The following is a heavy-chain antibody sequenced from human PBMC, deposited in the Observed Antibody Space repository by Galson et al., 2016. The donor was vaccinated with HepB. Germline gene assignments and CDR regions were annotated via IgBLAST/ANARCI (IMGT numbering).Heavy chain of an antibody. D-gene: IGHD6-19*01. CDR3: ARDSSGWSRDY. Sequence: SLRLSCAASGFTFSAYSMTWVRQAPGRGLEWVSFIGKTSSFMFYADSVKGRFTVSRDDPGNSLYLQMNSLRAEDTAVYYCARDSSGWSRDYWGQGTLVTVSS. CDR1: GFTFSAYS. V-gene: IGHV3-21*01. J-gene: IGHJ4*02. CDR2: IGKTSSFM.